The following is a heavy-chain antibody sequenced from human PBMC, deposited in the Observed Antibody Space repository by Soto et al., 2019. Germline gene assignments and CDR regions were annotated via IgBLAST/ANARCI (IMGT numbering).Heavy chain of an antibody. D-gene: IGHD6-13*01. CDR3: ARDHAVAATDY. CDR2: IKPDGSDR. V-gene: IGHV3-7*01. Sequence: SGGSLRLSCAVSGFTFSNYWMSWVRQAPGKGLEWVANIKPDGSDRYYVDSVKGRFTISRDNAEKSLYLQMNSLRAEDTAVYYCARDHAVAATDYWGQGTLVTVS. CDR1: GFTFSNYW. J-gene: IGHJ4*02.